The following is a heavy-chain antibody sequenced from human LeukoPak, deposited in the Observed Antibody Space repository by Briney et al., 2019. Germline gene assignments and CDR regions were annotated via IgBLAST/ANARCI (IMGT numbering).Heavy chain of an antibody. J-gene: IGHJ4*02. CDR3: AKDRAIFGYCRIGVFYEFDY. V-gene: IGHV3-30*02. CDR2: IGSDGDNK. D-gene: IGHD2-8*01. CDR1: GFTFSSYV. Sequence: GGSLSLSCGTSGFTFSSYVMHWVRQPPGKGLEWVAFIGSDGDNKYYADSEKGRFTISRDNSKNTLYLQMNSLRAKDTAVYYCAKDRAIFGYCRIGVFYEFDYWGQGTLVTVS.